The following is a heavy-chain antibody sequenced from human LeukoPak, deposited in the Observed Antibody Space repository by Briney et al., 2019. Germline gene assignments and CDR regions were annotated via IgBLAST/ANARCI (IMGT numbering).Heavy chain of an antibody. D-gene: IGHD3-22*01. CDR1: GGTFSSYA. Sequence: SVKVSCKASGGTFSSYAISWVRQAPGQGLEWMGRIIPILGIANYAQKFQGRVTITADKSRSTAYMELSSLRSEDTAVYYCARDETMIVVAPYDAFDIWGQGTIVTVSS. V-gene: IGHV1-69*04. J-gene: IGHJ3*02. CDR3: ARDETMIVVAPYDAFDI. CDR2: IIPILGIA.